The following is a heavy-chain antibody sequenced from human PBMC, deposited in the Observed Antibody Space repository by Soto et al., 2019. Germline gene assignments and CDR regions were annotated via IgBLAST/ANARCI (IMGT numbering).Heavy chain of an antibody. CDR3: ARTRSGDFWSGYSSDDAFDI. CDR1: GYSFTSYW. J-gene: IGHJ3*02. D-gene: IGHD3-3*01. Sequence: GESLKISCKGSGYSFTSYWIGWVRQMPGKGLEWMGIIYPGDSDTRYSPSFQGQVTISADKSISTAYLQWSSLKASDTAMYYCARTRSGDFWSGYSSDDAFDIWGQGXMVTVSS. CDR2: IYPGDSDT. V-gene: IGHV5-51*01.